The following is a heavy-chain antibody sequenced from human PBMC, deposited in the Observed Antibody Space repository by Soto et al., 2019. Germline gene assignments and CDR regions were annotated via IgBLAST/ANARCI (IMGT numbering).Heavy chain of an antibody. V-gene: IGHV4-34*01. Sequence: SETLSLTCAVYGGSFSGYYWSWIRQPPGKGLEWIGETNHSGSTNYNPSLKSRVTISVDTSKNQFSLKLSSVTAADTAVYYCARAYGEGGYDSNWGQGTLVTVSS. J-gene: IGHJ4*02. CDR2: TNHSGST. CDR1: GGSFSGYY. D-gene: IGHD5-12*01. CDR3: ARAYGEGGYDSN.